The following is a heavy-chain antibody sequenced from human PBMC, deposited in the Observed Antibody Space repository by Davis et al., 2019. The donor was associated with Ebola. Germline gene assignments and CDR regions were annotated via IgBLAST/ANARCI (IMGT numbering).Heavy chain of an antibody. V-gene: IGHV1-69*13. D-gene: IGHD6-13*01. CDR1: GGTFSGSG. CDR3: AKTARAAGRMIEETRVYKFYYMDV. CDR2: IVPVFKTA. J-gene: IGHJ6*03. Sequence: SVKVSCKASGGTFSGSGVSWVRQAPGQGLEWMGGIVPVFKTANYAQKFQGRVTITADEFPTTAYMELSGLRSEDTAVYYCAKTARAAGRMIEETRVYKFYYMDVWGKGTTVIV.